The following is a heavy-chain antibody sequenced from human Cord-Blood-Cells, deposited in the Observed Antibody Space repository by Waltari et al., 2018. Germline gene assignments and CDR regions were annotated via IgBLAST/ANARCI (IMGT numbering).Heavy chain of an antibody. CDR2: IYYSGST. CDR1: GGPISSSSYS. V-gene: IGHV4-39*01. J-gene: IGHJ4*02. D-gene: IGHD6-19*01. Sequence: QLQLQESGPGLVKPSETLSLTCTVSGGPISSSSYSRGWIRQPPGKGLEWIGSIYYSGSTYYNPSLKSRVTISVDTSKNQFSLKLSSVTAADTAVYYCASIAVAGLLFDYWGQGTLVTVSS. CDR3: ASIAVAGLLFDY.